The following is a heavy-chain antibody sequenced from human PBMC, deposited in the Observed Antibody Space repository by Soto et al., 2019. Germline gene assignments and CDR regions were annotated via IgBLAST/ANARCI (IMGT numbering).Heavy chain of an antibody. CDR1: GGTFSSYA. CDR2: IIPIFGTA. V-gene: IGHV1-69*13. D-gene: IGHD3-16*02. J-gene: IGHJ3*02. Sequence: GASVKVSCKASGGTFSSYAISWVRQAPGQGLEWMGGIIPIFGTANYAQKFQGRVTIPADESTSTAYMELSSLRSEDTAVYYCARGRGVRGWGSYRPHDAFDIWGQGTMVTVSS. CDR3: ARGRGVRGWGSYRPHDAFDI.